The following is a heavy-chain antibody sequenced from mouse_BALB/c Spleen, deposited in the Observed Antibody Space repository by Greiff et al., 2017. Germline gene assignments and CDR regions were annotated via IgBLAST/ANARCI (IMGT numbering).Heavy chain of an antibody. CDR1: GDSITSDY. D-gene: IGHD1-3*01. V-gene: IGHV3-8*02. J-gene: IGHJ3*01. CDR2: ISYSGST. CDR3: ASYYNAMAY. Sequence: EVQLQESGPSLVKPSASLSLSCSVTGDSITSDYWNWVRKFPGNKLECMGYISYSGSTYYNPSLKSRISTTRDTSKNQYYLQLNSVTTEDTATYYCASYYNAMAYWGQGTPVTVSA.